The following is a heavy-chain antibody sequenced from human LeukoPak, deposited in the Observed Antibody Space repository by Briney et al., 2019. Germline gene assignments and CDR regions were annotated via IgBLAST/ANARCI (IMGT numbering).Heavy chain of an antibody. CDR2: IKSKTDGGTT. D-gene: IGHD6-13*01. CDR1: GFTFSNAW. CDR3: AKTAGIAAAADFDY. J-gene: IGHJ4*02. Sequence: GGSLRLSCAASGFTFSNAWMSWVRQAPGKGLEWVGRIKSKTDGGTTDYAAPVKGRFTISRDDSKNTLYLQMNSLRAEDTAVYYCAKTAGIAAAADFDYWGQGTLVTVSS. V-gene: IGHV3-15*01.